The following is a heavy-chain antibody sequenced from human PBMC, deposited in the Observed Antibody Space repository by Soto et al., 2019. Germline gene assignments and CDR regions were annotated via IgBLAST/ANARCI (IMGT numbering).Heavy chain of an antibody. J-gene: IGHJ4*02. CDR3: ARVFSYDYIWGSYRLEDDDY. CDR1: GYTFTSYD. Sequence: GASVKVSCKASGYTFTSYDINCVRQATGQGLEWMGWMNPNSGNTGYAQKFQGRVTMTRNTSISTAYMELSSLRSEDTAVYYCARVFSYDYIWGSYRLEDDDYWGQGTLVTVSS. CDR2: MNPNSGNT. V-gene: IGHV1-8*01. D-gene: IGHD3-16*02.